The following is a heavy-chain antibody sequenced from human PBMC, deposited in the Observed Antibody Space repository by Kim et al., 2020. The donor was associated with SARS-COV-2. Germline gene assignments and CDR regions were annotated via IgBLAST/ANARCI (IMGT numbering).Heavy chain of an antibody. CDR3: AREANSGRMDV. J-gene: IGHJ6*02. CDR1: GGSISSYY. CDR2: IYYSGST. Sequence: SETLSLTCTVSGGSISSYYLSWIRQPPGKGLEWIGYIYYSGSTNYNPSLKSRVTISVDTSKNQFSLKLSSVTAADTAVYYCAREANSGRMDVWGQGTTVTVSS. V-gene: IGHV4-59*01. D-gene: IGHD1-1*01.